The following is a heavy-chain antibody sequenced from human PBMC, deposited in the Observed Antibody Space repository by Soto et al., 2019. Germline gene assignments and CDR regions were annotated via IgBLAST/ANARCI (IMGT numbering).Heavy chain of an antibody. CDR2: IYSGGST. CDR1: GFNVSSNY. V-gene: IGHV3-53*01. CDR3: ARGPHVGISTS. J-gene: IGHJ4*02. Sequence: EVQLVESGGGLIHPGGSLRLSCAASGFNVSSNYMSWVRQAPGKGLEWLSVIYSGGSTYYAESVKGRFTISRDNSKNTLNLQMNALRVEDTAVYYCARGPHVGISTSWGQGTLVTVSS. D-gene: IGHD2-2*01.